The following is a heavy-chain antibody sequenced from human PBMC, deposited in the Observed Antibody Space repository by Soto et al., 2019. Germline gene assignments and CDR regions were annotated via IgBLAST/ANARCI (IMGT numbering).Heavy chain of an antibody. CDR3: ARGEQVAAAGTTYYYYGMDV. CDR2: INPNSGGT. Sequence: ASVKVSCKASGYTFTGYYMHWVRQAPGQGLEWMGWINPNSGGTNYAQKFQGWVTMTRDTSISTAYMELSRLRSDDTAVYYCARGEQVAAAGTTYYYYGMDVWGQGTTVTVSS. D-gene: IGHD6-13*01. J-gene: IGHJ6*02. CDR1: GYTFTGYY. V-gene: IGHV1-2*04.